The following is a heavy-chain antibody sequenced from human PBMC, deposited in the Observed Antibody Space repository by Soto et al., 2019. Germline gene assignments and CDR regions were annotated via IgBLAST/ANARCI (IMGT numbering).Heavy chain of an antibody. J-gene: IGHJ5*02. CDR2: IFYSGST. CDR3: ASSVSLIRAVWGFDP. Sequence: PSETLSLTCTVSGGSIISSDHYWTWIRQSPGKGLEWIGHIFYSGSTYYNPSLKSRLTMALDTSKNQFSLNLSSVTAADTAVYYCASSVSLIRAVWGFDPWGQGTLVTVSS. CDR1: GGSIISSDHY. V-gene: IGHV4-30-4*01. D-gene: IGHD3-10*01.